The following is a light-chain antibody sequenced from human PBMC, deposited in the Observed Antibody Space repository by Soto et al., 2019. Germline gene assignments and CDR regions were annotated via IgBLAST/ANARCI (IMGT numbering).Light chain of an antibody. CDR2: GAS. Sequence: EIVMTQSPVTPSVSPGERATLSCRAGQSVSSNLAWYQQKPGQAPRLLIYGASTRATGIPARFTGSGSGTEFTLTISSLQFDDSAVYYCQQYNKWWTFGQGTKVDI. V-gene: IGKV3-15*01. CDR1: QSVSSN. CDR3: QQYNKWWT. J-gene: IGKJ1*01.